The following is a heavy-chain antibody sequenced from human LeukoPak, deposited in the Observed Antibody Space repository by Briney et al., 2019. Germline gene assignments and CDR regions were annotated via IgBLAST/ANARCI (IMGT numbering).Heavy chain of an antibody. CDR2: IKQDGSEK. CDR1: GFTFSSYW. Sequence: QSGGSLRLSCAASGFTFSSYWMSWVRQAPGKGLEWVANIKQDGSEKYYVDSVKGRFTISRDNAKNSLYLQMNSLRAEDTAVYYCARDGGTTGTTGDAFDIRGQGTMVTVAS. J-gene: IGHJ3*02. CDR3: ARDGGTTGTTGDAFDI. V-gene: IGHV3-7*01. D-gene: IGHD1-1*01.